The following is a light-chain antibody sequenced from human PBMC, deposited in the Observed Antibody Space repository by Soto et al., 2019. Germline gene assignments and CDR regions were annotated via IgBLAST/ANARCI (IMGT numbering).Light chain of an antibody. CDR3: SSYTSSSTPLYV. V-gene: IGLV2-14*01. CDR1: SSDVGGYNY. J-gene: IGLJ1*01. CDR2: EVS. Sequence: LTQPAAVSGSPGQSITISCTGTSSDVGGYNYVSWYQQHPGKAPKLMIYEVSNRPSGVSNRFSGSKSGNTASLTISGLQAEDEADYYCSSYTSSSTPLYVFGTGTKVTVL.